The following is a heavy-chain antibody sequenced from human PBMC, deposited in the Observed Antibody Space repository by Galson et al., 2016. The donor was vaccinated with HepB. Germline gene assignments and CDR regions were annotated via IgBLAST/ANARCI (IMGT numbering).Heavy chain of an antibody. CDR3: ASENHGRFDY. Sequence: SLRLSCAASGFPFNSFWVAWVRQAPGKGLVWVSRLTSEGLTTYADFVEGRFSISRDNARNTLLLQMDSLRVEDTAVYYCASENHGRFDYWGQGALVSVSS. CDR1: GFPFNSFW. J-gene: IGHJ4*02. CDR2: LTSEGLT. V-gene: IGHV3-74*01. D-gene: IGHD5-24*01.